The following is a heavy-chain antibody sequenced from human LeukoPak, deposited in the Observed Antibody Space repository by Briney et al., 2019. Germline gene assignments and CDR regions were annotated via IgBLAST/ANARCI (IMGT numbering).Heavy chain of an antibody. Sequence: GRSLRLSCAASGFTFSSYWMSWVRQAPGKGLEWVANIKQDGSEKYYVDSVKGRFTISRDNAKNSLYLQMNSLRAEDTAVYYCAKDLSYGSASGDYWGQGTLVTVSS. D-gene: IGHD3-10*01. CDR1: GFTFSSYW. J-gene: IGHJ4*02. V-gene: IGHV3-7*01. CDR3: AKDLSYGSASGDY. CDR2: IKQDGSEK.